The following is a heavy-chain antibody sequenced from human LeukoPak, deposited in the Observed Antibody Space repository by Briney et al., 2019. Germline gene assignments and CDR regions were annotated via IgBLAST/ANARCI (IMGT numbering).Heavy chain of an antibody. CDR3: ARALGNTAMEDWFDP. CDR1: GFTFSDYY. J-gene: IGHJ5*02. V-gene: IGHV3-11*04. Sequence: GGSLRLSCAASGFTFSDYYMSWIRQAPGKGREWVSYISSSGSTICYADSVKGRFTISRDNAKNSLYLQMNSLRAEDTAVYYCARALGNTAMEDWFDPWGQGTLVTVSS. CDR2: ISSSGSTI. D-gene: IGHD5-18*01.